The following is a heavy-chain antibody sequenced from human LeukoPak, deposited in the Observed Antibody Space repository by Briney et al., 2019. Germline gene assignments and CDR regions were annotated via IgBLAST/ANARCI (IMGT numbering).Heavy chain of an antibody. CDR1: GYTFTSYG. Sequence: ASVRVSCTASGYTFTSYGISWVRQAPGQGLEWMGWISAYNGNTNYAQKLQGRVTITTDTSTSTAYMELSSLRSEDTAVYYCVVVTNYYYYYMDVWGKGTTVTISS. V-gene: IGHV1-18*01. J-gene: IGHJ6*03. CDR2: ISAYNGNT. D-gene: IGHD2-21*02. CDR3: VVVTNYYYYYMDV.